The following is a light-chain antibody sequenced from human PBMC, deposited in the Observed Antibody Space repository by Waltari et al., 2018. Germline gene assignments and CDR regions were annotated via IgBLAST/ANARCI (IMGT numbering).Light chain of an antibody. CDR3: QQSYSTPGIT. CDR2: AAS. Sequence: DIQMTQSPYSLSASVGDGVTITCRASQSNSSYLNWYQQKPGKAPKLLIYAASSLQSGVPSRFSGSGSGTDFTLTISSLQPEDFATYYCQQSYSTPGITFGPGTKVDIK. V-gene: IGKV1-39*01. J-gene: IGKJ3*01. CDR1: QSNSSY.